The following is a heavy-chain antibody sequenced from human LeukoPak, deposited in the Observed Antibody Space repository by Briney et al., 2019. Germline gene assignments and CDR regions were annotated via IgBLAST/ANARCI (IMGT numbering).Heavy chain of an antibody. J-gene: IGHJ3*02. V-gene: IGHV3-23*01. CDR3: AKDSPPNYYDSSGFLTPSAFDI. CDR1: GFTFSSYA. CDR2: ISGSGGST. Sequence: GGSLRLSCAASGFTFSSYAMSWVRQAPGKGLEWVSAISGSGGSTYYADSVKGRFTISRDNSKNTLYLQMNSLRAEDTAVYYCAKDSPPNYYDSSGFLTPSAFDIWGQGTMVTVSS. D-gene: IGHD3-22*01.